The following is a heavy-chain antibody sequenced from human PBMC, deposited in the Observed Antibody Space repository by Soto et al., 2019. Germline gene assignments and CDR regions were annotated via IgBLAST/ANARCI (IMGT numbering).Heavy chain of an antibody. D-gene: IGHD3-9*01. CDR2: IYYSGST. CDR3: ARDRVLRYFGPPQGLGMDV. J-gene: IGHJ6*02. CDR1: GGSISSYY. Sequence: PSETLSLTCTVSGGSISSYYWSWIRQPPGKGLEWIGYIYYSGSTNYNPSLKSRVTISVDTSKNQFSLKLSSVTAADTAVYYCARDRVLRYFGPPQGLGMDVWGQGTTVTVSS. V-gene: IGHV4-59*01.